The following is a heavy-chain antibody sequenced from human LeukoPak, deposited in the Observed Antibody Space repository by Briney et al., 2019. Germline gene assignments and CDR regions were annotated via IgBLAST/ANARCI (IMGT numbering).Heavy chain of an antibody. CDR1: GYTFTGYY. Sequence: ASVKVSCKASGYTFTGYYMYWVRQAPGQGLGWMGWINPNSGGTKYAQNFQDRVTMTRDTSISTAYMELSRLRSDDTAVYYCASGNNYDSSAYFYSDYWGQGTLVTVSS. V-gene: IGHV1-2*02. CDR3: ASGNNYDSSAYFYSDY. D-gene: IGHD3-22*01. CDR2: INPNSGGT. J-gene: IGHJ4*02.